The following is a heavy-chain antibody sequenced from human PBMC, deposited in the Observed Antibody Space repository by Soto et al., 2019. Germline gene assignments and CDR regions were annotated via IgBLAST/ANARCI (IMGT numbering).Heavy chain of an antibody. CDR1: GGSISSGHYY. J-gene: IGHJ6*02. V-gene: IGHV4-30-4*01. CDR2: IYNIGNT. Sequence: SESLRLTCSVSGGSISSGHYYCSWIRQPPGKGLAWIGNIYNIGNTYYNPSLKSRLIISIDTPKNQFSLKVGSVTAADTAVYYCASSSLYGMEVWCQGSTVT. CDR3: ASSSLYGMEV.